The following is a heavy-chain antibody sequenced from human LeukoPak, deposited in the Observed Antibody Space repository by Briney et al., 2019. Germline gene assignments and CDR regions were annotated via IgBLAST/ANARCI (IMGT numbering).Heavy chain of an antibody. V-gene: IGHV4-59*01. J-gene: IGHJ4*02. CDR3: ARLPCGGSGSYYHFDY. D-gene: IGHD3-10*01. CDR2: IYYSGST. Sequence: SETLSLTCTVSGGSISSYYWSWIRQPPGKGLEWIGYIYYSGSTNYNPSLKSRVTISVDTSKNQFSLKLSSVTAADTAVYYCARLPCGGSGSYYHFDYWGQGTLVTVSS. CDR1: GGSISSYY.